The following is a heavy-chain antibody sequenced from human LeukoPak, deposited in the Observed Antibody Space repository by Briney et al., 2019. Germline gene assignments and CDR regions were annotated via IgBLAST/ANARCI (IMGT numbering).Heavy chain of an antibody. J-gene: IGHJ4*02. CDR3: ARGLYSSGWYPPHDY. V-gene: IGHV3-21*01. CDR1: GFTFSSYN. D-gene: IGHD6-19*01. Sequence: GGSLRLSCAASGFTFSSYNMNWVRQAPGKGLEWGSSISSSSSYIYHADSVKGRFTISRDNAKNSLYLQMNSLRAEDTAVYYCARGLYSSGWYPPHDYWGQGTLVTVSS. CDR2: ISSSSSYI.